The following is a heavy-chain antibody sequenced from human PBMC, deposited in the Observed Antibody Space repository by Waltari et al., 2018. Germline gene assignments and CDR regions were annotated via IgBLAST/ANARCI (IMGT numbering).Heavy chain of an antibody. D-gene: IGHD2-15*01. J-gene: IGHJ6*01. CDR1: GGSISSFY. Sequence: QVQLQESGPGLVKPSETLSLTCSVSGGSISSFYLIWIRQSPGKGLEWIGCLYYSATTKYNSALNRRFSISGDTSNNQFSLQLTSVTAADTAVYYCARHLSTLTGGLDVWGQGATVTVS. CDR3: ARHLSTLTGGLDV. V-gene: IGHV4-59*08. CDR2: LYYSATT.